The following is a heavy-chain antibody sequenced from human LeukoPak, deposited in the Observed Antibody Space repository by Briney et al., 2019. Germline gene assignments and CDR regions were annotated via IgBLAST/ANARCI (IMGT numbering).Heavy chain of an antibody. CDR1: GFTFRNSW. J-gene: IGHJ6*02. V-gene: IGHV3-74*01. Sequence: GGSLRLSCAASGFTFRNSWMNWVRQAPGKGLVWVSRINSDGTTTTYADSVKGRFIIPRDNAKNTLYLQMNSLRAEDTAVYYCVKRDGYKPWDYNGMDVWGQGTTVTVSS. CDR3: VKRDGYKPWDYNGMDV. CDR2: INSDGTTT. D-gene: IGHD5-24*01.